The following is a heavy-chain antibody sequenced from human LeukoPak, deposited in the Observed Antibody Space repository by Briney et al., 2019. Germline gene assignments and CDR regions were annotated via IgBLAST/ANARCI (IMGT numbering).Heavy chain of an antibody. J-gene: IGHJ4*02. CDR2: INPNSGGT. V-gene: IGHV1-2*02. CDR3: AKDQVKLMVYAVYFDY. D-gene: IGHD2-8*01. CDR1: GYTFTGYY. Sequence: ASVKVSCKASGYTFTGYYMHWVRQAPGQGLEWMGWINPNSGGTNYAQKFQGRVTMTRDTSISTAYMELSRLRSDDTAVYYCAKDQVKLMVYAVYFDYWGQGTLVTVSS.